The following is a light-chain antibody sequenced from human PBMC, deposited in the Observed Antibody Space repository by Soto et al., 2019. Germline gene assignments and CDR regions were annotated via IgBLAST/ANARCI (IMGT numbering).Light chain of an antibody. CDR1: QSLVHSDGNTY. Sequence: DVVMTQSPLSLPVILGQAASISCKSSQSLVHSDGNTYFTWFQQRPGQSPRRLFHQVSNRDSGVPDRFSGSGSGTDVTMKISRVEAEDVGVYYCMQGTHWPPTFGQGTKVEIK. V-gene: IGKV2-30*02. J-gene: IGKJ1*01. CDR3: MQGTHWPPT. CDR2: QVS.